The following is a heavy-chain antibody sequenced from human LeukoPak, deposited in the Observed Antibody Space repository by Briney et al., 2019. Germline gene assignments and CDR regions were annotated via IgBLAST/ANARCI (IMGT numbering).Heavy chain of an antibody. J-gene: IGHJ5*02. Sequence: SETLSLTCTVSGGSISSYYWSWIRQPPGKGLEWIGYIYYSGSTNYNPSLKSRVTISVDTSKNQFSLKLSSVTAADTAVYYCARYIVVVPAAMGRFDPWGQGTLVTVSS. CDR3: ARYIVVVPAAMGRFDP. CDR1: GGSISSYY. V-gene: IGHV4-59*01. D-gene: IGHD2-2*01. CDR2: IYYSGST.